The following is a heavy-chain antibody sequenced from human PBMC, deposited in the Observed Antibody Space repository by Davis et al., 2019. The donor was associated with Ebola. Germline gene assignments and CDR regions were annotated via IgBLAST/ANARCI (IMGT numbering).Heavy chain of an antibody. Sequence: ASVKVSCKASGYTFTSYAMHWVRQAPGQGLEWMGWVNTNTGNPTYAQGFTGRLVFSLDTSVSTAYLEISSLKAEDTAVYYCARRMDCSGDSCYCLQHWGQGTLVTVSS. J-gene: IGHJ1*01. CDR2: VNTNTGNP. V-gene: IGHV7-4-1*02. D-gene: IGHD2-15*01. CDR1: GYTFTSYA. CDR3: ARRMDCSGDSCYCLQH.